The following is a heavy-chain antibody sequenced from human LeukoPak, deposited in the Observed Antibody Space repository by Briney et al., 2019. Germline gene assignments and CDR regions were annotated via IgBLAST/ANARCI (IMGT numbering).Heavy chain of an antibody. Sequence: ASVKVSCKASGYTFTSYGISWVRQAPGQGLEWMGWISAYNGNTNYAQKLQGRVTMTTDTSTSTAYMELRSLRSDDTAVYYCALPRGYSYGTNWFDPWAQGTLVTVSS. D-gene: IGHD5-18*01. V-gene: IGHV1-18*01. CDR1: GYTFTSYG. J-gene: IGHJ5*02. CDR2: ISAYNGNT. CDR3: ALPRGYSYGTNWFDP.